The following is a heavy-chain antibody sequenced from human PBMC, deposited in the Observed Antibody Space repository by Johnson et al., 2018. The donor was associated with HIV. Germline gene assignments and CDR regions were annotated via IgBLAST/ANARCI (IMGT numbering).Heavy chain of an antibody. D-gene: IGHD1-26*01. J-gene: IGHJ3*02. CDR3: ARDDSGSKSLGAFDI. CDR1: GFTFSSYA. V-gene: IGHV3-30*04. CDR2: ISSDGSNK. Sequence: QVQLVESGGGVVQPGRSLRLSCAASGFTFSSYAMHWVRQAPGKGLEWVAVISSDGSNKYFADSVKGRFIISRDNSKNTLYLQMNSLTTEDTAVYYCARDDSGSKSLGAFDIWGQGTMVTVSS.